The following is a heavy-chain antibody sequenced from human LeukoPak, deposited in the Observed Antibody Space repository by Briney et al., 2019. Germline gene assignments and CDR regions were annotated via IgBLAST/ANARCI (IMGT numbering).Heavy chain of an antibody. CDR3: ARGTGRDIPGGDWFDP. CDR1: GFTFSSYA. CDR2: ISYDGSNK. V-gene: IGHV3-30-3*01. J-gene: IGHJ5*02. D-gene: IGHD2-15*01. Sequence: PGGALRLSCAASGFTFSSYAMHWVRQAPGKGLEWVAVISYDGSNKYYADSVKGRFTISRDNSKNTLYLQMISLRAEDTAVYYCARGTGRDIPGGDWFDPWGQGTLVTVSS.